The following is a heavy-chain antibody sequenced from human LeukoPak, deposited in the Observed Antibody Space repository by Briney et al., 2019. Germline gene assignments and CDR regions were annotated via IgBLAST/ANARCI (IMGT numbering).Heavy chain of an antibody. V-gene: IGHV3-21*01. D-gene: IGHD5-12*01. J-gene: IGHJ5*02. Sequence: GGSLRLSCAASGFTFSSYSMNWVRQAPGKGLEWVSSISSSSYIYYADSVKGRFTISRDNAKNSLYLQMNSLRAEDTAVYYCARDYNGYNWFDPWGQGTLSPSPQ. CDR2: ISSSSYI. CDR3: ARDYNGYNWFDP. CDR1: GFTFSSYS.